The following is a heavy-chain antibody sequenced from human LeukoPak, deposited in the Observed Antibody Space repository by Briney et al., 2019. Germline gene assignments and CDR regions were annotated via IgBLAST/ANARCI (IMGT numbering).Heavy chain of an antibody. CDR2: ISSSGSTI. V-gene: IGHV3-48*03. CDR1: GFTFSSYE. J-gene: IGHJ4*02. CDR3: ARDQVGPLDS. Sequence: QPGGSLRLSCAASGFTFSSYEMNWVRQAPGKGLEWVSYISSSGSTIYYADSVKGRFTISRDNAKNSLYLQMSSLRAEDTAVYYCARDQVGPLDSWGQGTLVTVSS.